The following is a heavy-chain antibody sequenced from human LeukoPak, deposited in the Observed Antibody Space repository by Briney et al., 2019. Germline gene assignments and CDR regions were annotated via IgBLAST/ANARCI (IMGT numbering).Heavy chain of an antibody. J-gene: IGHJ3*02. D-gene: IGHD2-15*01. Sequence: SETLSLTCTVSGYSISSGYYWGWIRQPPGKGLEWIGSIYHSGSTYYNPSLKSRVTISVDTSKNQFSLKLSSVTAADTAVYYCASSYCSGGSCYRIVGDAFDIWGQGTMVTVSS. V-gene: IGHV4-38-2*02. CDR2: IYHSGST. CDR3: ASSYCSGGSCYRIVGDAFDI. CDR1: GYSISSGYY.